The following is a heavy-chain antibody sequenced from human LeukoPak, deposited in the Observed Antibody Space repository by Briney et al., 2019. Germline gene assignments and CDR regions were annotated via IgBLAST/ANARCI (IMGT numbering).Heavy chain of an antibody. CDR1: GGSISSGGYY. Sequence: PSETLSLTCTVSGGSISSGGYYWSWIRQPPGKGLEWIGYIYHSGSTYYNPSLKSRVTISVDRSKNQFSLKLSSVTAADTAVYYCARDAPYGGPWKPIPYYYYMDVWGKGTTVTVSS. D-gene: IGHD4-23*01. CDR2: IYHSGST. J-gene: IGHJ6*03. CDR3: ARDAPYGGPWKPIPYYYYMDV. V-gene: IGHV4-30-2*01.